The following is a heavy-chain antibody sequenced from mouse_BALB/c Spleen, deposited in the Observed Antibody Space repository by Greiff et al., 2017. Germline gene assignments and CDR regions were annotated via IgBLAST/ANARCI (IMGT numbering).Heavy chain of an antibody. D-gene: IGHD2-14*01. CDR2: IDPENGDT. CDR3: NAWGYRYDAQAMDY. V-gene: IGHV14-4*02. CDR1: GFNIKDYY. Sequence: EVQVVESGAELVRSGASVKLSCTASGFNIKDYYMHWVKQRPEQGLEWIGWIDPENGDTEYAPKFQGKATMTADTSSNTAYLQLSSLTSEDTAVYYCNAWGYRYDAQAMDYWGQGTSVTVSS. J-gene: IGHJ4*01.